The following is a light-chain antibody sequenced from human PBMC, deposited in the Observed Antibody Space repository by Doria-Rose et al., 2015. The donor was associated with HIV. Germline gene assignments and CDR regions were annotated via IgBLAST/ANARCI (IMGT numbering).Light chain of an antibody. Sequence: TQSPESLGMSLGERATLNCKSNQSLLYTSKNYLAWYQQKPGQPPTLLIYWASTRQSGVPARFSGSWSGTDFTLTISSLEAEDVAVYYCQQYYDTPSFGPGTTVDIK. CDR1: QSLLYTSKNY. J-gene: IGKJ3*01. CDR3: QQYYDTPS. CDR2: WAS. V-gene: IGKV4-1*01.